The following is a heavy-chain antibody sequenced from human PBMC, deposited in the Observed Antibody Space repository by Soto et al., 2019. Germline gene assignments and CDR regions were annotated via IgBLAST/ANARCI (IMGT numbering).Heavy chain of an antibody. CDR2: IGGSDGTT. CDR3: AKRNDGSAWPYYFDS. D-gene: IGHD6-19*01. CDR1: GFTFSSYV. V-gene: IGHV3-23*01. Sequence: AGGSLRLSCAASGFTFSSYVMGWVRQAPGKGLEWVSAIGGSDGTTYYADSAKGRFTISRDNSKNTLYLQLSDLRAEDTAIYYCAKRNDGSAWPYYFDSWGQGTLVTVSS. J-gene: IGHJ4*02.